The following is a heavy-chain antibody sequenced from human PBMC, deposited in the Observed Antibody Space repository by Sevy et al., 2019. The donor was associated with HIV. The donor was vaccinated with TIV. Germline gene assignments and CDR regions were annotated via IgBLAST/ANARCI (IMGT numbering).Heavy chain of an antibody. CDR3: AKGGPFPWTGFDS. CDR1: GFTFTTYA. Sequence: GGSLRLSCAASGFTFTTYAMGWVRQAPGEGLEWVSVISGSGDATYYADSMRGRFTISRDNSKNTLYLQMNSLRAEDTAVYYCAKGGPFPWTGFDSWGQGTMVTVSS. D-gene: IGHD3-9*01. CDR2: ISGSGDAT. J-gene: IGHJ3*02. V-gene: IGHV3-23*01.